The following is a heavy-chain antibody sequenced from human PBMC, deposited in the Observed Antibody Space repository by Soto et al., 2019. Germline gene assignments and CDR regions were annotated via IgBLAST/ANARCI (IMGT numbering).Heavy chain of an antibody. V-gene: IGHV3-20*04. J-gene: IGHJ3*02. CDR1: GFTFGASA. CDR2: INWNGGSI. D-gene: IGHD2-2*01. Sequence: GGSLRLSCSASGFTFGASALQWVRQAPGKGLEWVSGINWNGGSIGYADSVKGRFTISRDNAKNSLYLQMNSLRAEDTALFYCARDRVATSSFAFDRWGQGTMVTVSS. CDR3: ARDRVATSSFAFDR.